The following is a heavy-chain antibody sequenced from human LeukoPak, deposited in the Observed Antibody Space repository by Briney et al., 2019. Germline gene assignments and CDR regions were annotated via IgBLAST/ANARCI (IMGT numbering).Heavy chain of an antibody. V-gene: IGHV3-73*01. CDR1: GFTFSDST. CDR2: VRSKAKNYAT. CDR3: ASLPDP. J-gene: IGHJ5*02. Sequence: GGSLKLTCAFSGFTFSDSTIHWVRQASGKGLEWVGRVRSKAKNYATAYAASVQGRFVISRDDSKNAAYLQMNSLKIEDSVRYYCASLPDPWGQGTLVTVSS.